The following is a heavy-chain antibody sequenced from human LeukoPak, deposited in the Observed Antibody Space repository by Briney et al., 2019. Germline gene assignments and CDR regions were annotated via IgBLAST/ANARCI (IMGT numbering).Heavy chain of an antibody. Sequence: ASVKVSCKASGYTFTSYGIGWVRQAPGQGLEWMGWISAYNGNTNYAQKLQDRVTMTTDTSTSTAYMELRSLRSDDTAVYYCARWGDCSSTSCYGSSRWFDPWGQGTLVTVSS. D-gene: IGHD2-2*01. V-gene: IGHV1-18*01. CDR3: ARWGDCSSTSCYGSSRWFDP. J-gene: IGHJ5*02. CDR2: ISAYNGNT. CDR1: GYTFTSYG.